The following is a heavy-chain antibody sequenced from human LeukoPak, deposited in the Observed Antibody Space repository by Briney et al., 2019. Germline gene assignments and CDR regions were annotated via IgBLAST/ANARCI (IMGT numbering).Heavy chain of an antibody. Sequence: GGSLRLSCEASGFSFRSYWMTWVRQAPGKGLEWVANIKQDGSEKYYVDSVKGRFTISRDNAKISVFLQMNSLRAEDTAVYYCAREDYYGSGNYVAWGGAFDVWGRGTTVTVSS. CDR1: GFSFRSYW. D-gene: IGHD3-10*01. V-gene: IGHV3-7*01. CDR3: AREDYYGSGNYVAWGGAFDV. CDR2: IKQDGSEK. J-gene: IGHJ3*01.